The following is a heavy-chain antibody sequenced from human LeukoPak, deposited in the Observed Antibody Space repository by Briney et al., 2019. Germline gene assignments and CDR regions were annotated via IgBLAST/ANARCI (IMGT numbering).Heavy chain of an antibody. Sequence: GGSLRLSCAASGFTFSSYEMNWVRQAPGKGLEWVSYISSSGSTIYYADSVKGRFTISRDNAKNSLYLQMNSLRAEDTAVYYCARGAEFTPYYFDYWGQGTLVTVSS. D-gene: IGHD1-26*01. CDR3: ARGAEFTPYYFDY. J-gene: IGHJ4*02. CDR1: GFTFSSYE. CDR2: ISSSGSTI. V-gene: IGHV3-48*03.